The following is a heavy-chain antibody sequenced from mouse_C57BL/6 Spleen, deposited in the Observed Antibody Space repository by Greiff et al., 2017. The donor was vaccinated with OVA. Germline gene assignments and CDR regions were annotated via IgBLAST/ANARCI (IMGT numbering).Heavy chain of an antibody. V-gene: IGHV1-82*01. D-gene: IGHD1-1*01. CDR1: GYAFSSSW. Sequence: QVQLKQSGPELVKPGASVKISCKASGYAFSSSWMNWVKQRPGKGLQWIGRIYPGDGDTNYNGKFKGKAKLTADKSSSTAYMQLSSLTSEDSAVYFCARKGITSFDYWGQGTTLTVSS. J-gene: IGHJ2*01. CDR2: IYPGDGDT. CDR3: ARKGITSFDY.